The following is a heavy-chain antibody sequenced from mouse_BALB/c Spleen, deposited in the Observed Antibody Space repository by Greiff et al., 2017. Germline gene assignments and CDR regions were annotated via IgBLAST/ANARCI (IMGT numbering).Heavy chain of an antibody. V-gene: IGHV7-3*02. CDR2: IRNKANGYTT. CDR1: GFTFTDYY. D-gene: IGHD1-1*01. J-gene: IGHJ1*01. Sequence: EVKLMESGGGLVQPGGSLRLSCATSGFTFTDYYMSWVRQPPGKALEWLGFIRNKANGYTTEYSASVKGRFTISRDNSQSILYLQMNTLRAEDSATYYCARDNTTVVATDWYFDVWGAGTTVTVSS. CDR3: ARDNTTVVATDWYFDV.